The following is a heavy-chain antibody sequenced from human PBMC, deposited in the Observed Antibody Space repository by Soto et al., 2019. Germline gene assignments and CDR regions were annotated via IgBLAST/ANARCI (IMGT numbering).Heavy chain of an antibody. D-gene: IGHD2-2*01. CDR1: GYTFINYG. V-gene: IGHV1-18*01. Sequence: QVPLVKSGSEVKNPGASVKISCQTSGYTFINYGLSWVRQAPGQWLEWIGGVGAYSDITYYAQKLKDSVTMTTDTSTGTVYMELRSLTSDDTAVYYCPRVDQGMDVWGQGTTVTVS. CDR3: PRVDQGMDV. J-gene: IGHJ6*02. CDR2: VGAYSDIT.